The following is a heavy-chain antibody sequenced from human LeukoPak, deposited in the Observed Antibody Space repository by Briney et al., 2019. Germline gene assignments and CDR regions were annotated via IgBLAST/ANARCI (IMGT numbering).Heavy chain of an antibody. V-gene: IGHV3-30*02. CDR2: IRYDGSNK. J-gene: IGHJ6*03. D-gene: IGHD2-2*01. Sequence: GGSLRLSCAASGFTFSSYGMHWVRQAPGKGLEWVAFIRYDGSNKYYADSVKGRFTISRDNSKNTLYLQMNSLRAEDTAVYYCAKNNNLVVVPAPYYYYYMDVWGKGTTVTVSS. CDR1: GFTFSSYG. CDR3: AKNNNLVVVPAPYYYYYMDV.